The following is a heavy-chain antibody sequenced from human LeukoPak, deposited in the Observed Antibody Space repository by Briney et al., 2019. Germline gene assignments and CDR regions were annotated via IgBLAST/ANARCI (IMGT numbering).Heavy chain of an antibody. V-gene: IGHV3-7*01. Sequence: GGTLRLSCAATGFTFSRFWISWVRQAPGKGLEWVANIKEDGSEKNYVHSVMGRFTISRDNAKNSLYLQINSLRAEDTAVYYCARDFDYWGQGTLVTVSS. J-gene: IGHJ4*02. CDR2: IKEDGSEK. CDR3: ARDFDY. CDR1: GFTFSRFW.